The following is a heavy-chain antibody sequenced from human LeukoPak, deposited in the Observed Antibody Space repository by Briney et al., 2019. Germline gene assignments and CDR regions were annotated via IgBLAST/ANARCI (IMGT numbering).Heavy chain of an antibody. CDR2: VSPVGTDT. CDR3: TRGCTGTRCPADY. J-gene: IGHJ4*02. D-gene: IGHD2-2*01. V-gene: IGHV3-74*01. CDR1: GFTFNSHW. Sequence: GGSLRLSCAASGFTFNSHWMHWVRQAPGKGLMWVSTVSPVGTDTNYADSVRGRFTISRDNAKNTLYLQMNSLRAEDTALYLCTRGCTGTRCPADYWGQGALVTVSS.